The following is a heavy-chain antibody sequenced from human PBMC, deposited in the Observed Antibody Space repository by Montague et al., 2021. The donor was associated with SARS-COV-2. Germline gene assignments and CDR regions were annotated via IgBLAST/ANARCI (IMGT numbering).Heavy chain of an antibody. Sequence: SLRLSCAASGFTFSTFWMTWVRQVPGKGLEWVANIKQDGSEKYYVDSVNGRFTISRDNAKNSLYLQLDSLRAEDTAVYYCARGYDSSGYQYWGQGTLVTVSS. V-gene: IGHV3-7*05. CDR2: IKQDGSEK. CDR1: GFTFSTFW. D-gene: IGHD3-22*01. J-gene: IGHJ4*02. CDR3: ARGYDSSGYQY.